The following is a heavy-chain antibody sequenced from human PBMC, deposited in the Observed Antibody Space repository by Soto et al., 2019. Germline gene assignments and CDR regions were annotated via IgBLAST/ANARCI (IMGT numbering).Heavy chain of an antibody. V-gene: IGHV1-69*13. Sequence: GGSVKVSYKSCRGPFSSYAISSVRQAPGQGLERMGVIIPIFGTANYAQKFQGRVTITADESTSTAYMELRSLRSEDTAVYYCASSAVPAAIGYYYGMDVWGQGTTVTVSS. CDR1: RGPFSSYA. J-gene: IGHJ6*02. CDR3: ASSAVPAAIGYYYGMDV. CDR2: IIPIFGTA. D-gene: IGHD2-2*01.